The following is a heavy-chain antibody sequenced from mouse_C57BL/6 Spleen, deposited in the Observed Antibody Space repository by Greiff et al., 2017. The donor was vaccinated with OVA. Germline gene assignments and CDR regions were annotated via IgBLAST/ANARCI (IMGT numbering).Heavy chain of an antibody. CDR1: GFTFSDYY. Sequence: EVQGVESGGGLVQPGGSLKLSCAASGFTFSDYYMYWVRQTPEKRLEWVAYISNGGGSTYYPDTVKGRFTISRDNAKNTLYLQMSRLKSEDTAMYYCARQVYDGPFAYWGQGTLVTVSA. CDR2: ISNGGGST. V-gene: IGHV5-12*01. J-gene: IGHJ3*01. CDR3: ARQVYDGPFAY. D-gene: IGHD2-3*01.